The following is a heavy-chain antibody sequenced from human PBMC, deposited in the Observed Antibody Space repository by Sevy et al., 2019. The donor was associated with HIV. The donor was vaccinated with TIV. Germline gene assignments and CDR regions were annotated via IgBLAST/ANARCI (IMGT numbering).Heavy chain of an antibody. CDR2: ISYDGINE. Sequence: GGSLRLSCIGSGFSFSYYGIHWVRQSPGKGLDWVALISYDGINEYYADSVKGRFTISRDNSKNTVYLEMNSLRNEDTDIYFCANAYSGSYSHSYLYALDVWGQGTTVTVSS. D-gene: IGHD1-26*01. V-gene: IGHV3-30*18. J-gene: IGHJ6*02. CDR3: ANAYSGSYSHSYLYALDV. CDR1: GFSFSYYG.